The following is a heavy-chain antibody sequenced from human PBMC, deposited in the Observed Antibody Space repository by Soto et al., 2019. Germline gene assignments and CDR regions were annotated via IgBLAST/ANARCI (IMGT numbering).Heavy chain of an antibody. CDR2: IIPIFGTA. CDR1: GGTFSSYA. D-gene: IGHD6-19*01. Sequence: QVQLVQSGAEVKKPGSSVKVSCKASGGTFSSYAISWVRQAPGQGLEWMGGIIPIFGTANYAQKFQGRVTITADESPSTAYMELSSLRSEDTAVYYCARPIAVAGLYYYYGMDVWGQGTTVTVSS. CDR3: ARPIAVAGLYYYYGMDV. V-gene: IGHV1-69*01. J-gene: IGHJ6*02.